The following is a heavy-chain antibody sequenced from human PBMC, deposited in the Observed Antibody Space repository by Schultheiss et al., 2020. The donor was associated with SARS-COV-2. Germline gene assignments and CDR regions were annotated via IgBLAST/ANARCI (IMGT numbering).Heavy chain of an antibody. CDR2: VTGSGDGT. J-gene: IGHJ6*02. V-gene: IGHV3-23*01. Sequence: GGSLRLSCAASGFTFSSYALSWVRQAPGQGLEWVSAVTGSGDGTYYADSVKGRFTISRDKSKSTLYLQMNSLRAEDTAVYYCARGNFHDSGVYYGMDVWGQGTTVTVSS. D-gene: IGHD2-21*01. CDR3: ARGNFHDSGVYYGMDV. CDR1: GFTFSSYA.